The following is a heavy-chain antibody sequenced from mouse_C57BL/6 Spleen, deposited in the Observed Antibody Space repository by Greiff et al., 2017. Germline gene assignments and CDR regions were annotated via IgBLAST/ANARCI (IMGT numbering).Heavy chain of an antibody. CDR1: GYSITSGYY. J-gene: IGHJ2*01. Sequence: EVQLQQSGPGLVKPSQSLSLTCSVTGYSITSGYYWNWIRQFPGNKLEWMGYISYDGSNNYNPSLKNRISITRDTSKNQFFLKLNSVTTEDTATYYCAREEDCDFDYWGQGTTLTVSS. CDR3: AREEDCDFDY. CDR2: ISYDGSN. V-gene: IGHV3-6*01.